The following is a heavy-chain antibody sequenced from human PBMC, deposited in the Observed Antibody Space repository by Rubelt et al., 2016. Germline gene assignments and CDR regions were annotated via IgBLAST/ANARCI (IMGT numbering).Heavy chain of an antibody. CDR3: ARGSRYYDFWSGYHY. V-gene: IGHV4-4*07. CDR1: GGSISSYY. D-gene: IGHD3-3*01. Sequence: QVQLQESGPGLVKPSETLSLTCTVSGGSISSYYWSWIRQPAGKGLEWIGRIYTSGSTNYNPSLKSRGTMSVDTSKNQVSLKLSSVTAADTAVYYCARGSRYYDFWSGYHYWGQGTLVTVSS. CDR2: IYTSGST. J-gene: IGHJ4*02.